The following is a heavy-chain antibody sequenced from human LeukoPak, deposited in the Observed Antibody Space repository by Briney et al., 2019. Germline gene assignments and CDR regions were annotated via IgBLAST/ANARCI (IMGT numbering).Heavy chain of an antibody. J-gene: IGHJ6*02. CDR1: GFTFDDYA. CDR2: ISWNSGSI. V-gene: IGHV3-9*01. CDR3: AKDIGRYGMDV. Sequence: GGSLRLSCAASGFTFDDYAMHWVRQAPGKGLEWVSGISWNSGSIGYADSVKGRFTISSDNAKNSLYLQMNSLRAEDTALYYCAKDIGRYGMDVWGQGTTVTVSS.